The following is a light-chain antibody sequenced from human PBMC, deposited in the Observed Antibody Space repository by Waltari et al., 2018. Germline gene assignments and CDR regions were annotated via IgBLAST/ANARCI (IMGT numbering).Light chain of an antibody. J-gene: IGLJ2*01. CDR1: DIGSES. CDR2: YDG. V-gene: IGLV3-21*04. CDR3: QLWDTASNHVV. Sequence: SYVMTQAPAVSVAPGETPRLNCGGHDIGSESVHWYEQKPAQAPVLVIYYDGARPSWIPERFSAANSGNTATLIIARVEAADEADFYCQLWDTASNHVVFGGGTKLTVL.